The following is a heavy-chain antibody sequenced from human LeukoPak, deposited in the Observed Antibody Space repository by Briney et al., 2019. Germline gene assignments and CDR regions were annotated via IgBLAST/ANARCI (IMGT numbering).Heavy chain of an antibody. J-gene: IGHJ4*02. Sequence: GGSLRLSCAASGFTFSSYAMHWVRQAPGKGLEWVAVISYDGSNKYYADSVKGRFTISRDNSKNSLYLQMNSLRAEDTAVYYCARDRRGRFLEIDYWGQGTLVTVSS. V-gene: IGHV3-30-3*01. CDR2: ISYDGSNK. CDR1: GFTFSSYA. D-gene: IGHD3-3*01. CDR3: ARDRRGRFLEIDY.